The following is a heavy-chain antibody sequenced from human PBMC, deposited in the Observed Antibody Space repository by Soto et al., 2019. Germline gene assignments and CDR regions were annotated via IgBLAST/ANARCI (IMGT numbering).Heavy chain of an antibody. D-gene: IGHD2-15*01. CDR1: GGSISSGGYY. J-gene: IGHJ5*02. V-gene: IGHV4-31*03. CDR2: IYYSGST. Sequence: PSETLSLTCTVSGGSISSGGYYWSWIRQHPGKGLEWIGYIYYSGSTYYNPSLKSRVTISVDTSKNQFSLKLSSVTAADTAVYYCARAEGVAADNWLDPWGQGTLVTVSS. CDR3: ARAEGVAADNWLDP.